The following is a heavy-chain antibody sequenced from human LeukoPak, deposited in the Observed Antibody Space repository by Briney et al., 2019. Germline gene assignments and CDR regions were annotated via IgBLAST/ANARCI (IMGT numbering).Heavy chain of an antibody. D-gene: IGHD5-12*01. J-gene: IGHJ4*02. CDR2: IYPADSDT. CDR1: GYTFTTYW. Sequence: GESLKISCKVSGYTFTTYWIGWVRQMPGKGLEWMGIIYPADSDTRYSPSFQGQVTISVDKSISTAYLQWSSLKASDTAIYYCARHGSGYDSPDYWGQGTLVTVSS. V-gene: IGHV5-51*01. CDR3: ARHGSGYDSPDY.